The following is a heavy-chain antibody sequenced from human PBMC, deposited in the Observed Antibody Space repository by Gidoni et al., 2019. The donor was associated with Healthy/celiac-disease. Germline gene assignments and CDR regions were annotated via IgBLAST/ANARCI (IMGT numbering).Heavy chain of an antibody. CDR3: ARDRGGHCSSTSCYAHYYYYMDV. Sequence: EVQRVESGGGLSQPGGSRRLSCAASGFTVSSTYLSWGRQAPGKGLEWVSDVYSGGGTYYADSVKGRFTISRDNSKNTLYLQMNSLRAEDTAVYYCARDRGGHCSSTSCYAHYYYYMDVWGKGTTVTVSS. CDR2: VYSGGGT. V-gene: IGHV3-53*01. J-gene: IGHJ6*03. CDR1: GFTVSSTY. D-gene: IGHD2-2*01.